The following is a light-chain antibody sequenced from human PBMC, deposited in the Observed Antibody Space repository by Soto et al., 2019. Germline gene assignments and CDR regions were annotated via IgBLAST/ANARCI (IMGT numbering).Light chain of an antibody. V-gene: IGKV1-39*01. Sequence: DIQMTQSPYSLSTSVVARVTITCRASQSISSYLNWYQQKPGKAPKLLINVASTLQGGVPSRFSGSRSGTDFTLAISSLQPEDSATYYCQQSFSTPQTFGGGTKVDIK. CDR2: VAS. CDR1: QSISSY. CDR3: QQSFSTPQT. J-gene: IGKJ4*01.